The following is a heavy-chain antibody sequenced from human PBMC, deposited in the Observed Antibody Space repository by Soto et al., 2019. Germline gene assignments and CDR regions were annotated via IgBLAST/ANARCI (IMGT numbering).Heavy chain of an antibody. CDR2: INHSGST. CDR1: GGSFSGYY. Sequence: QVQLQQWGAGLLKPSETLSLTCAVYGGSFSGYYWSWIRQPPGKGLEWIGEINHSGSTNYNPSLKRRVTISVDTSKNQFSLKLSSVTAADTAVYYCARKDIPSFRRRAFDIWGQGTMVTVSS. J-gene: IGHJ3*02. V-gene: IGHV4-34*01. D-gene: IGHD2-15*01. CDR3: ARKDIPSFRRRAFDI.